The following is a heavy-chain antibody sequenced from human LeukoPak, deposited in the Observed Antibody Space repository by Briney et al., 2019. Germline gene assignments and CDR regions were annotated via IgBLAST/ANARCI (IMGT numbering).Heavy chain of an antibody. D-gene: IGHD5-24*01. J-gene: IGHJ6*03. Sequence: PVKVSCKASGGTFSSYAISWVRQAPGQGLEWMGRIIPIFGTANYAQKFQGRVTITTDESTSTAYMELSSLRSEDTAVYYCARARQMATTAFYYYMDVWGKGTTVTVSS. CDR2: IIPIFGTA. CDR1: GGTFSSYA. V-gene: IGHV1-69*05. CDR3: ARARQMATTAFYYYMDV.